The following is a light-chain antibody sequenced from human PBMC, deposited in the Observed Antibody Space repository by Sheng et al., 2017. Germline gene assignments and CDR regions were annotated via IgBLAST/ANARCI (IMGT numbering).Light chain of an antibody. J-gene: IGKJ1*01. Sequence: EIVLTQSPGTLSLSPGERATLSCRASQGVRSDLAWYQQKPGQAPRLLIYGAYIRATGIPARFNGSGSGTEFTLTISSLQSEDFAVYFCQQYNHWPRGTFGQGTKVEIK. CDR3: QQYNHWPRGT. V-gene: IGKV3-15*01. CDR2: GAY. CDR1: QGVRSD.